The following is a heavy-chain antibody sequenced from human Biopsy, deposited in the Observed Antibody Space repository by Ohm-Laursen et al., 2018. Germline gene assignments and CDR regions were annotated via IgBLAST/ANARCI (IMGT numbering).Heavy chain of an antibody. V-gene: IGHV4-61*03. D-gene: IGHD3-9*01. CDR3: ARGRGWGNTYFRSFDY. J-gene: IGHJ4*02. CDR2: VYYTGST. CDR1: GYSISSGYY. Sequence: SDTLSLTWVVSGYSISSGYYWSWIRQPPGRGLQWIGYVYYTGSTDYNPSLQSRVTISVDTSKNHFSLRLRSVTPADTAMYYCARGRGWGNTYFRSFDYWGQGTLVTVSS.